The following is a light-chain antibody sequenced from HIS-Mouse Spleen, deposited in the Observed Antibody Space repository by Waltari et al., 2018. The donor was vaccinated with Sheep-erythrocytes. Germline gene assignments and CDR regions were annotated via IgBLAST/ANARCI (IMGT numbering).Light chain of an antibody. Sequence: DIVMTQSPLSLPVTPGEPASISCRSSQSLLHSNGYNYLDWYLQKPGQSPQLLIYLGSNRGSGVPDRISGSGSGTDFTLKSSRVEAEDVGVYYCMQALQTPRTFGQGTKVEIK. CDR2: LGS. J-gene: IGKJ1*01. CDR1: QSLLHSNGYNY. CDR3: MQALQTPRT. V-gene: IGKV2-28*01.